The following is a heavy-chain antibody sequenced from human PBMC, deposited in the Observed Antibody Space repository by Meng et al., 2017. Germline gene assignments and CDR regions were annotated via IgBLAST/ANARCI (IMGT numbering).Heavy chain of an antibody. J-gene: IGHJ6*02. Sequence: GESLKISCAASGFTFSSYSMNWVRQAPGKGLEWVSSISSSSSYIYYADSVKGRFTISRDNAKNSLYLQMNSLRAEDTAVYYCARDIEGGVIVSYYYYGMDVRGQGTTVTVSS. D-gene: IGHD3-16*02. CDR1: GFTFSSYS. CDR3: ARDIEGGVIVSYYYYGMDV. CDR2: ISSSSSYI. V-gene: IGHV3-21*01.